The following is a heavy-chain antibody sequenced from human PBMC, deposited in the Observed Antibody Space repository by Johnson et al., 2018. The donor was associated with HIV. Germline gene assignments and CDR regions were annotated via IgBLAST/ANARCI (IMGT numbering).Heavy chain of an antibody. V-gene: IGHV3-23*04. Sequence: VQLVESGGGVVRPGGSLRLSCAASGFTFSSYAMSWVRQAPGKGLEWVSAISGSGGSTYYADSVKGRFTISRDNAKNSLYRQMSSLRAEDTALYYCAKSSRRDSDKDDAFDIWGQGTMVTVSS. CDR1: GFTFSSYA. J-gene: IGHJ3*02. D-gene: IGHD1-26*01. CDR2: ISGSGGST. CDR3: AKSSRRDSDKDDAFDI.